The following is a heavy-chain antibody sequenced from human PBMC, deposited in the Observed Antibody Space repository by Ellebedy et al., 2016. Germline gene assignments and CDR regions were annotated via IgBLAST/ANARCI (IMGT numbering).Heavy chain of an antibody. J-gene: IGHJ4*02. Sequence: ASVKVSXKASRYTFTDFYIYWVRQAPGQGLEWVGLVNPSGGTTTYAQKFQGRVTLTSDTSTSTVYMELNSLTSEDTAVYYCALGVVSLFDFWGQGTLVTVSS. CDR2: VNPSGGTT. D-gene: IGHD2-21*01. CDR3: ALGVVSLFDF. V-gene: IGHV1-46*01. CDR1: RYTFTDFY.